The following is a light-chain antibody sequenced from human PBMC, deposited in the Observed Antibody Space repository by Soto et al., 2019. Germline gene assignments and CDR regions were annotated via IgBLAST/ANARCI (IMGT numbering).Light chain of an antibody. CDR3: QQSKIFPLT. V-gene: IGKV1-12*01. J-gene: IGKJ4*01. CDR1: KDINSW. Sequence: DLQMTQSPSSVYASVGDRVTITSRASKDINSWLHWYQQKPGEAPKVLIFIASSLQPGVPSRFSGRGAGTNFSLTISHRQSEDFATCFCQQSKIFPLTFGGGTRVELK. CDR2: IAS.